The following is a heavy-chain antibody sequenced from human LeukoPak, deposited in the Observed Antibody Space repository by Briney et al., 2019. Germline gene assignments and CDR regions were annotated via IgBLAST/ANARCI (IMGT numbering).Heavy chain of an antibody. V-gene: IGHV1-69*06. Sequence: GASVKVSCKASGGTFSSYAISWVRQAPGQGLEWMGGIIPIFGTANYAQKFQGRVTITADKSTSTAYMELSSLRSEDTAVYYCARVGYWPDYFFDYWGQGTLVTVSS. D-gene: IGHD2-8*02. CDR1: GGTFSSYA. CDR3: ARVGYWPDYFFDY. CDR2: IIPIFGTA. J-gene: IGHJ4*02.